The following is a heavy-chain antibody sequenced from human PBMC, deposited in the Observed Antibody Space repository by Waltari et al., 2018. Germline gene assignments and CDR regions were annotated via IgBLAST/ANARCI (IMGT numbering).Heavy chain of an antibody. CDR3: VKVAGPFDY. D-gene: IGHD6-19*01. V-gene: IGHV4-39*01. J-gene: IGHJ4*02. Sequence: QLQLQESGPGLVTPSETLSLTCTISGGSISSSSYYWGWIRQPPGKGLEWIGSISYSGSTYYNPSLKSRVTISVDTSKNQFSLKLSSVTAADTAVYYCVKVAGPFDYWGQGTLVTVSS. CDR1: GGSISSSSYY. CDR2: ISYSGST.